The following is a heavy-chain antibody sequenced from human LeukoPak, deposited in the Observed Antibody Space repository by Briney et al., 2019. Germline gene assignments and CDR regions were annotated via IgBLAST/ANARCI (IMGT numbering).Heavy chain of an antibody. CDR3: AKERATTTTFDY. V-gene: IGHV3-23*01. D-gene: IGHD4-17*01. Sequence: GGSLRLSCAASGFAFSSYAMSWVRQAPGKGLEWVSGISGSGSDTYYADSVKGRLTISGDNSKNTLYLQMNSLRAEDTAVYYCAKERATTTTFDYWGQGTLVTVSS. J-gene: IGHJ4*02. CDR2: ISGSGSDT. CDR1: GFAFSSYA.